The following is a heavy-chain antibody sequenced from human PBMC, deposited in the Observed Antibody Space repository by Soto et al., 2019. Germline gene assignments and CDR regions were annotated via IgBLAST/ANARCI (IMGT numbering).Heavy chain of an antibody. J-gene: IGHJ5*02. CDR2: VYPSDSDV. V-gene: IGHV5-51*01. CDR3: TKGATSPVYS. D-gene: IGHD3-9*01. Sequence: AASMPISCQGSGYSFTSSWIGCVRQMPGKGLEWLGNVYPSDSDVRYSPSFEGRVTISADNSINTAYLHLLNLKASDTAIYYCTKGATSPVYSWGQGTRGIGSA. CDR1: GYSFTSSW.